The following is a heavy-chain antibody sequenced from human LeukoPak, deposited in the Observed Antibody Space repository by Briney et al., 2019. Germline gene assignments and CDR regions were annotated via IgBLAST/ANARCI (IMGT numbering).Heavy chain of an antibody. CDR3: ARDAQVPVTIGAFDI. J-gene: IGHJ3*02. CDR2: INPSGGST. V-gene: IGHV1-46*01. CDR1: GYTFTSYY. D-gene: IGHD2-2*02. Sequence: GASVKVSCKALGYTFTSYYLHWVRQAPGQGLEWMGIINPSGGSTSYAQKFQGRVTMTRDTSTSTVYMELSSLRSEDTAVYYCARDAQVPVTIGAFDIWGQGTMVTVSS.